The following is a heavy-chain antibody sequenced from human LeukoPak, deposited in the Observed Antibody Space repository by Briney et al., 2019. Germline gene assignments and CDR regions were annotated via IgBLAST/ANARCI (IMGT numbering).Heavy chain of an antibody. CDR2: INHSGST. CDR1: GGSFSGYY. Sequence: SETLSLTCAVYGGSFSGYYWSWIRQPPGEGLEWIGEINHSGSTNYNPSLKSRVTISVDTSKNQFSLKLSSVTAADTAVYYCARGQDYYDSSGYFLPFDYWGQGTLVTVSS. V-gene: IGHV4-34*01. J-gene: IGHJ4*02. D-gene: IGHD3-22*01. CDR3: ARGQDYYDSSGYFLPFDY.